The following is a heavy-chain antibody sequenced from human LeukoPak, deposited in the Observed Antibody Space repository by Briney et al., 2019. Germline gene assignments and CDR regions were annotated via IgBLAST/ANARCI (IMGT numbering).Heavy chain of an antibody. D-gene: IGHD3-22*01. Sequence: SQTLSLTCPISGDSVSSNSAAWNWIRQSPSRGLEWLGRTYYRSKWYNDYAVSVKSRITINPDTSKNQFSLQLNSVTPEDTAVYYCARDHTYYYDSSGYYYEYFDYWGQGTLVTVSS. CDR2: TYYRSKWYN. J-gene: IGHJ4*02. V-gene: IGHV6-1*01. CDR3: ARDHTYYYDSSGYYYEYFDY. CDR1: GDSVSSNSAA.